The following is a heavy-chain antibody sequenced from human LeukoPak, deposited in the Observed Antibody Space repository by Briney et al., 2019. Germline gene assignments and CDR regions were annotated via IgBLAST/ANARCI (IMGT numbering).Heavy chain of an antibody. Sequence: ASVKVSCKASGYTFTSYYMHWVRQAPGQGLEWMGIINPSGGSTSYAQKFQGRVTMTRDTSTSTVYMELSCLRSEDTAVYYCASDDNTMPYLWGRGTLVTVSS. CDR1: GYTFTSYY. J-gene: IGHJ2*01. CDR3: ASDDNTMPYL. CDR2: INPSGGST. V-gene: IGHV1-46*01. D-gene: IGHD2-2*01.